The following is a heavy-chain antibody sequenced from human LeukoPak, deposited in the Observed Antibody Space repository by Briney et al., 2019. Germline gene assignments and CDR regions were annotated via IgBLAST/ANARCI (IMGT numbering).Heavy chain of an antibody. D-gene: IGHD5-18*01. V-gene: IGHV1-18*01. Sequence: GASVKVSCKASGYTFTSYGISWVRQAPGQGLEWMGWISAYNGSTNYAQKLQGRVTMTTDTSTSTAYMELRSLRSDDTAVYYCARDLGVEDSYGLDYWGQGTLVTVSS. CDR1: GYTFTSYG. CDR3: ARDLGVEDSYGLDY. CDR2: ISAYNGST. J-gene: IGHJ4*02.